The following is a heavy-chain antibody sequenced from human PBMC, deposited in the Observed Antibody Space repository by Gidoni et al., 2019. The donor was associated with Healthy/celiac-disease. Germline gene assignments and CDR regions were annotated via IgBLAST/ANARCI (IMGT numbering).Heavy chain of an antibody. D-gene: IGHD4-17*01. V-gene: IGHV3-74*01. CDR2: INSDGSST. Sequence: EVQLVESGGGLVQPGGSLRLSCAASGFTFSSYWMHWVRQATGKGLVWVSRINSDGSSTSYADSVKGRFTISRDNAKNTLYLQMNSLRAEDTAVYYCARGTTVTTPIDYWGQGTLVTVSS. J-gene: IGHJ4*02. CDR3: ARGTTVTTPIDY. CDR1: GFTFSSYW.